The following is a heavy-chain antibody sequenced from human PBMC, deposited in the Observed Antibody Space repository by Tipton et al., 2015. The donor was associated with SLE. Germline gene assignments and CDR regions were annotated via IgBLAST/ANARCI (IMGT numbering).Heavy chain of an antibody. CDR2: IYYSGST. CDR3: ARDPGIAAAEGWYFDL. V-gene: IGHV4-61*01. Sequence: TLSLTCTVSGGSVSSGSYYWGWIRQPPGKGLEWIGYIYYSGSTNYNPSLKSRVTISVDTSKNQFSLKLSSVTAADTAVYYCARDPGIAAAEGWYFDLWGRGTLVTISS. D-gene: IGHD6-13*01. J-gene: IGHJ2*01. CDR1: GGSVSSGSYY.